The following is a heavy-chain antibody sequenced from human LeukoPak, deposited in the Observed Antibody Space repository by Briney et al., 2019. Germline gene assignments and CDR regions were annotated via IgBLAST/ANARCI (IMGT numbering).Heavy chain of an antibody. CDR3: ATGEWELLIPSCY. V-gene: IGHV3-21*01. J-gene: IGHJ4*02. D-gene: IGHD1-26*01. Sequence: PGGSLRLSCAASGFTFSSHFMNWVRQAPGKGLEWVSSISSSSGYIYYADSVRGRFTISRDNAKNSLYLQMNSLRAEDTAVYYCATGEWELLIPSCYWGQGTLVTVSS. CDR2: ISSSSGYI. CDR1: GFTFSSHF.